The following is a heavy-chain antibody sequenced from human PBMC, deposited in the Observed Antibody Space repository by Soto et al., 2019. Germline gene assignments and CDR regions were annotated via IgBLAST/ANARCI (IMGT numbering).Heavy chain of an antibody. CDR3: ARGTYYDILSGRRKYYNWFDP. V-gene: IGHV6-1*01. CDR2: TYYRSKWYN. J-gene: IGHJ5*02. CDR1: GDSVSSNSAA. D-gene: IGHD3-9*01. Sequence: SQTLSLTCAISGDSVSSNSAAWNWIRQSPSRGLEWLGRTYYRSKWYNDYAVSVKSRITINPDTSKNQFSLQLNSVTPEDTAVYYCARGTYYDILSGRRKYYNWFDPWGQGTLVTVSS.